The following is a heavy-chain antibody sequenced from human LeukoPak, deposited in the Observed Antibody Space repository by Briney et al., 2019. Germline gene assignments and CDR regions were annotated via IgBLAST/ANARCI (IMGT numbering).Heavy chain of an antibody. CDR2: ITTSSSYI. V-gene: IGHV3-21*01. Sequence: GGSLRLSCAASGFTFSSYSLNWVRQAPGKGLEWVSSITTSSSYIYYADSVKGRFTISRDNAKNSLYLQMNSLRAEDTAVYYCARDLGGYSYGSHFDYWGQGTLVTVSS. CDR3: ARDLGGYSYGSHFDY. CDR1: GFTFSSYS. D-gene: IGHD5-18*01. J-gene: IGHJ4*02.